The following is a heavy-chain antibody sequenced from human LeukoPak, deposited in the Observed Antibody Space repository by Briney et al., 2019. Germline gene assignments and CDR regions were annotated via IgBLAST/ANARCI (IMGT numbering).Heavy chain of an antibody. CDR2: ISGSGGST. Sequence: GGSLRLSCAASGFTFSSYDMSWVRQAPGKGLEWVSAISGSGGSTYYADSVKGRFTVSRDNAKNTLYLQMNSLRAEDTAVYYCARVYVGTSTTCPFDYWGQGTLVTVSS. D-gene: IGHD1-14*01. J-gene: IGHJ4*02. CDR1: GFTFSSYD. V-gene: IGHV3-23*01. CDR3: ARVYVGTSTTCPFDY.